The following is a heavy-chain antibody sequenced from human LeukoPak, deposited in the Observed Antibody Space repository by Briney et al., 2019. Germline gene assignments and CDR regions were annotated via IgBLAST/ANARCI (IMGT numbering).Heavy chain of an antibody. CDR2: FDPEDGET. Sequence: ASVKVSCKVSGYTLTELSMHWVRQAPGKGLEWMGGFDPEDGETIYAQKFQGRVTMTEDTSTDTAYMELSSLRSEDTAVYYCATSVVPRYCSGGSCYSGPYFWGRGTLVTVSS. D-gene: IGHD2-15*01. V-gene: IGHV1-24*01. J-gene: IGHJ4*02. CDR1: GYTLTELS. CDR3: ATSVVPRYCSGGSCYSGPYF.